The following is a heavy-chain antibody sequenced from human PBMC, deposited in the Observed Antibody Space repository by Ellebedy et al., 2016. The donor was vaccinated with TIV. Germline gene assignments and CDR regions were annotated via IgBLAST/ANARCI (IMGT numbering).Heavy chain of an antibody. CDR2: MDYSWST. CDR3: ARQEDYYRSGSYFGS. V-gene: IGHV4-59*08. Sequence: MPSETLSLTCTVSGGSISSYSWSWIRQPPGKGLEWIGYMDYSWSTNYSPSLKSRVTISIDTSKNQFSLKLSSLTVADTAVYYCARQEDYYRSGSYFGSWGQGTLVTVSS. J-gene: IGHJ4*02. D-gene: IGHD3-10*01. CDR1: GGSISSYS.